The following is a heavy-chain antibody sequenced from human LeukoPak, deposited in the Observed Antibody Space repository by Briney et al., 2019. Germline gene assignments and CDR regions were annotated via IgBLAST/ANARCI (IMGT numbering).Heavy chain of an antibody. V-gene: IGHV3-64*01. CDR2: ISSNGGST. CDR1: GFTFSSYA. D-gene: IGHD1-26*01. CDR3: ARGEVGSSYSGSYLDI. Sequence: GSLRLSCAASGFTFSSYAMHWVRQAPGKGLEYVSAISSNGGSTYYANSVKGRFTISRDNSKNTLYLQMGSLRAEDMAVDYCARGEVGSSYSGSYLDIWGQGTMVTVSS. J-gene: IGHJ3*02.